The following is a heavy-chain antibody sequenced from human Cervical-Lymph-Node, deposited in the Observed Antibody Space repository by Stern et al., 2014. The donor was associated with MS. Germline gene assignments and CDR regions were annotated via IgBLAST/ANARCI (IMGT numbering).Heavy chain of an antibody. V-gene: IGHV5-51*01. CDR1: GYTFTSYW. CDR2: IFPGGSDI. Sequence: MQLVQSGPEVKRPGESLKISCQASGYTFTSYWIGWVRQMPGKGLEGIAIIFPGGSDIRYSPSFQGQVTISADKSSSTAYLQWNNLKASDTAIYYCARQRYFDYWGQGTLVTVSS. CDR3: ARQRYFDY. J-gene: IGHJ4*02.